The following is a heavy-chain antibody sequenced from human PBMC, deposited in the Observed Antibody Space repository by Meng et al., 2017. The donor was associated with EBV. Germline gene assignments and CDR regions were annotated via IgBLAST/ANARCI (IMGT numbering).Heavy chain of an antibody. CDR3: AHRRNSGYGWDYFDY. D-gene: IGHD5-12*01. V-gene: IGHV2-5*02. J-gene: IGHJ4*02. Sequence: QIPLKESGPTPVKPTQTLTLTCPFLGLPLSTSGVGVGWIRQPPGKALELLALIYWDDDKRYSPSLKSRLTITKDTSKNQVVLTMTNMDPVDTATYYCAHRRNSGYGWDYFDYWGQGTLVTVSS. CDR2: IYWDDDK. CDR1: GLPLSTSGVG.